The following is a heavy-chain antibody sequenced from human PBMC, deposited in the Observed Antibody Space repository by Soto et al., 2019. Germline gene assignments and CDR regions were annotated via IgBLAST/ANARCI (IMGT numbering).Heavy chain of an antibody. J-gene: IGHJ4*02. V-gene: IGHV4-39*01. Sequence: QLQLQESGPGLVKPSETLSLTCTVSGGSISSSSYYWGWIRQPPGKGLEWIGSIYYSGSTYYNPSLQSRVTISVDTSKNQFSLKLSSVTAADTAVYYCARLSRGVINSFDYWGQGTLVTVSS. D-gene: IGHD3-10*01. CDR1: GGSISSSSYY. CDR2: IYYSGST. CDR3: ARLSRGVINSFDY.